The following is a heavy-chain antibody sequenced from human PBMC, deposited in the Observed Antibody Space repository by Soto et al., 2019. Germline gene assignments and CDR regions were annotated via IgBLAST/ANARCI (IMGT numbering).Heavy chain of an antibody. CDR1: GYTFTSYA. CDR3: AREGGPYDSSGYYPANWFDP. CDR2: INAGNGNT. V-gene: IGHV1-3*01. D-gene: IGHD3-22*01. Sequence: GASVKVSCKASGYTFTSYAMHWVRQAPGQRLEWMGWINAGNGNTKYSQKFQGRVTITRDTSASTAYMELSSLRSEDTAVYYCAREGGPYDSSGYYPANWFDPWGQGTLVTVSS. J-gene: IGHJ5*02.